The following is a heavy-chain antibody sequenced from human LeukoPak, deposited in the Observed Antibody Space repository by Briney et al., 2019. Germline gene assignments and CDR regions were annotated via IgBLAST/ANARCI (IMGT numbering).Heavy chain of an antibody. Sequence: PSETLSLTCAVYGGSFSGYYWSWIRQPPGKGLEWIGEINHSGSTNYNLSLKSRVTISVDTSKNQFSLKLSSVTAADTAVYYCASGAYYFDYWGQGTLVTVSS. J-gene: IGHJ4*02. V-gene: IGHV4-34*01. CDR3: ASGAYYFDY. CDR2: INHSGST. CDR1: GGSFSGYY.